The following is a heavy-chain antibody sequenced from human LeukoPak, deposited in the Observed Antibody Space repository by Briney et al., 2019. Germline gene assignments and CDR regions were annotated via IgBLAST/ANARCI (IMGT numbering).Heavy chain of an antibody. D-gene: IGHD3-10*01. V-gene: IGHV1-18*01. CDR2: ISPYNGDT. Sequence: ASVKVSCKASGYTFATYGISWVRQAPGQGLEWMGWISPYNGDTNYAQNLRGRVTMTTDTSTSTVYMELRSLRSDDTAVYYCARDHGESATTDTFDYWGQGVLVTVSS. CDR3: ARDHGESATTDTFDY. J-gene: IGHJ4*02. CDR1: GYTFATYG.